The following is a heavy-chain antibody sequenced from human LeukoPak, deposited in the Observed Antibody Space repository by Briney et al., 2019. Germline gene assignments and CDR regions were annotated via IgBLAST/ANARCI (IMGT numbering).Heavy chain of an antibody. D-gene: IGHD3-9*01. CDR3: ARGLLQYVDWLLPSFDY. Sequence: GGSLRLSCTASGFIFSGYWMSWVRQAPGKGLEWVANIRQAGSETYYVDSVKGRFTISRDNAKNSLYLQMNSLRAEDTAVYYCARGLLQYVDWLLPSFDYWGQGTLVTVSS. J-gene: IGHJ4*02. CDR1: GFIFSGYW. CDR2: IRQAGSET. V-gene: IGHV3-7*01.